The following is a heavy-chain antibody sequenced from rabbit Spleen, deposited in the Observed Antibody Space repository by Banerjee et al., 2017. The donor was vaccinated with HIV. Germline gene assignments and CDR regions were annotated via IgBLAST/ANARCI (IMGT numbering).Heavy chain of an antibody. CDR1: GFSFSSRFY. Sequence: QSLEESGGDLVKPGASLTLTCTASGFSFSSRFYMCWVRQAPGKGLEWIACIDSGSSGDTYYASWVNGRFTISSHNAQNTLYLQLNSLTAADTATYFCARGSATMTMMITGYYLNFWGQGTLVTVS. V-gene: IGHV1S40*01. D-gene: IGHD2-1*01. CDR3: ARGSATMTMMITGYYLNF. CDR2: IDSGSSGDT. J-gene: IGHJ4*01.